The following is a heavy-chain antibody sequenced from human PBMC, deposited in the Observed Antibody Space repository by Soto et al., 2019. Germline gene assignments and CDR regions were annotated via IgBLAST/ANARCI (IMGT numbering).Heavy chain of an antibody. J-gene: IGHJ6*02. Sequence: QVQLQESGPGLVKPSQTLSLTCTVSGGSISSGGYYWSWIRQHPGKGLEWIGYIYYSGSTYYNPSLKSRVTISVDTSKNQCSLKLSSVTAADTDVYYCARDKVRVLVPAAMIYYYYGMDVWGQGTTVTVSS. D-gene: IGHD2-2*01. CDR1: GGSISSGGYY. V-gene: IGHV4-31*03. CDR2: IYYSGST. CDR3: ARDKVRVLVPAAMIYYYYGMDV.